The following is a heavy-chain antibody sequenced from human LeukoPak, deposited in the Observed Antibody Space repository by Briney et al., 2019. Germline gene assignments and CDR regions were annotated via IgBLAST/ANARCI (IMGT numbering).Heavy chain of an antibody. CDR1: GYTFTSYD. D-gene: IGHD3-22*01. CDR3: ATGGATYYDSSGYPDY. V-gene: IGHV1-8*01. Sequence: GASVKVSCKASGYTFTSYDINWVRQATGQGLEWMGWMNPNSGNTGYAQKFQGRVTMTRNTSISTAYMELSSLRSEDTAVYYCATGGATYYDSSGYPDYWGQGTLVTVS. CDR2: MNPNSGNT. J-gene: IGHJ4*02.